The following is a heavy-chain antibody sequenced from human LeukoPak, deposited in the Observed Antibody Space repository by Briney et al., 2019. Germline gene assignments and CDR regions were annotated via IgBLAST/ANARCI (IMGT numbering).Heavy chain of an antibody. D-gene: IGHD1-26*01. V-gene: IGHV1-69*01. CDR1: GGTFSSYA. CDR3: ARDVSGSYGFDY. Sequence: SVKVSCKASGGTFSSYAISWVRQAPGQGLEWMGGIIPIFGTANYAQKFQGRVTITADESTSTAYMELSSLRSEDTAVYYCARDVSGSYGFDYWGQGTLVTVSS. J-gene: IGHJ4*02. CDR2: IIPIFGTA.